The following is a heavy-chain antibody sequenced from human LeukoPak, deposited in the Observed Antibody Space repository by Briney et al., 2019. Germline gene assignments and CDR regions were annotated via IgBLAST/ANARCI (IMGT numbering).Heavy chain of an antibody. J-gene: IGHJ5*02. V-gene: IGHV6-1*01. D-gene: IGHD2-2*01. CDR2: TYYMATWYN. CDR3: ARRLTQYDCFDP. CDR1: GDSVSSNTVT. Sequence: SQTLSLTCAISGDSVSSNTVTWDWIRQSPSRGFEWLGRTYYMATWYNDYAVSVRGRITVNPDTSKNQFSLHLNSVTPEDTAVYYCARRLTQYDCFDPWGQGILVTVSS.